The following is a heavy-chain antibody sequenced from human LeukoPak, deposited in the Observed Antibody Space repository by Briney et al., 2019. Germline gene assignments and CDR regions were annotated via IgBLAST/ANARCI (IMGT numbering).Heavy chain of an antibody. J-gene: IGHJ6*02. Sequence: SETLSLTCSVSGGSISGYYWSWIRQPPGKGLEWMGYIYYSGSTNYNPSLKSRVTISVDTSKNQFSLKLSSVTAADTAVYYCARRGLEVRGLYYYGMDVWGQGTTVTVSS. CDR2: IYYSGST. D-gene: IGHD3-10*01. V-gene: IGHV4-59*08. CDR3: ARRGLEVRGLYYYGMDV. CDR1: GGSISGYY.